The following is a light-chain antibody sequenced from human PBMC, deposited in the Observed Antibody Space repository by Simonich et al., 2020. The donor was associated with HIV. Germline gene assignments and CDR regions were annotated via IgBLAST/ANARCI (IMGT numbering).Light chain of an antibody. J-gene: IGKJ2*01. CDR2: AAS. CDR1: QSISNY. Sequence: DIQMTQSPSSLSASVGDRVTITCRTSQSISNYLNWYQQKPGKAPKLLIYAASNLQSGVPSRFSGSGSGTDFTLTISSLQPEDFATYYCQQYYNIPRTFGQGTNLEIK. CDR3: QQYYNIPRT. V-gene: IGKV1-39*01.